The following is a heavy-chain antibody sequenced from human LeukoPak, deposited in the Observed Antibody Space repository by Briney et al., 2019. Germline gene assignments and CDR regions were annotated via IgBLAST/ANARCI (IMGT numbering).Heavy chain of an antibody. D-gene: IGHD5-24*01. CDR3: ARTLRLHTPRAFDI. CDR1: GFTFSSYW. J-gene: IGHJ3*02. V-gene: IGHV3-7*05. Sequence: GGSLRLSCVVSGFTFSSYWMNWVRQAPGRGLEWVANIHEDGSDKYYVDSVKGRFTISGDNAKNSLYLQMNSLRAEDTAVYYCARTLRLHTPRAFDIWGQGTMVTVSS. CDR2: IHEDGSDK.